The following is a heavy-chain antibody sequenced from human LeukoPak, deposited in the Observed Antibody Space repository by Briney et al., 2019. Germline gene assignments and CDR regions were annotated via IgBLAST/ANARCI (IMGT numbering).Heavy chain of an antibody. D-gene: IGHD6-13*01. J-gene: IGHJ6*02. CDR3: ARDRALGIAAGTPRYGMDV. V-gene: IGHV3-74*01. Sequence: GGSLRLSCAASGFTFSSYWMHWVRQAPGKGLVWVSRINSDGSSTNYADSVKGRFTISRDNAKNTLYLQMNSLRAEDTAVYYCARDRALGIAAGTPRYGMDVWGQGTTVTVSS. CDR1: GFTFSSYW. CDR2: INSDGSST.